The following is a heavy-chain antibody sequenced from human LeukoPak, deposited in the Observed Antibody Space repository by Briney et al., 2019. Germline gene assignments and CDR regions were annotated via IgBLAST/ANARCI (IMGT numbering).Heavy chain of an antibody. J-gene: IGHJ3*02. Sequence: GGSLRLSCAASGFTFSGYGMNWVRQAPGKGLEWVAITSYDGREKYYADSVRGRFTISRDNSKDTLYLQMNSLRAEDTAVYYCANNLIRTDAFDIWGQGTMVTVSS. CDR2: TSYDGREK. V-gene: IGHV3-30*18. D-gene: IGHD2-8*01. CDR3: ANNLIRTDAFDI. CDR1: GFTFSGYG.